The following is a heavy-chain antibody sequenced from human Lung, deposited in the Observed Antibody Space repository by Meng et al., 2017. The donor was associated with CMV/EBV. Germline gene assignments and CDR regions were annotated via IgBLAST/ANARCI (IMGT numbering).Heavy chain of an antibody. CDR2: IYHSGST. Sequence: QVPAQVSGPGLVKPSGTLSLPCAVSGCSISSSNWWSWVRQPPGKGLEWIGEIYHSGSTNHNPSLKSRVTISVDKSKNQFSLKLSSVTAADTAVYYCASFPPPGKQWLVTDYWGQGTLVTVSS. V-gene: IGHV4-4*02. CDR3: ASFPPPGKQWLVTDY. D-gene: IGHD6-19*01. J-gene: IGHJ4*02. CDR1: GCSISSSNW.